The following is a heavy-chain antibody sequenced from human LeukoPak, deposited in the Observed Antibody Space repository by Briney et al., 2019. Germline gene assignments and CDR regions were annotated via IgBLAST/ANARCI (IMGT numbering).Heavy chain of an antibody. J-gene: IGHJ4*02. D-gene: IGHD3-9*01. V-gene: IGHV3-30-3*01. CDR2: ISYDGSNK. CDR3: ARAYYDILTGPLDY. CDR1: GFTFSSYA. Sequence: GRSLRLSCAASGFTFSSYAMHWVRQAPGKGLEWVAVISYDGSNKYYADSVKGRFTISRDNSKNTLYLQMNSLRAEDTAVYYCARAYYDILTGPLDYWGQGTLVTVSS.